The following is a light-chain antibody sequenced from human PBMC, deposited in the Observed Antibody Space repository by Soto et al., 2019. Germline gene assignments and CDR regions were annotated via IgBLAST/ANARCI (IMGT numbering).Light chain of an antibody. Sequence: QSALTQPASVSGSPGQSITISCTGTSSDVGAYNYVSWYQQHPGKAPKLMIYDVSNRPSGVSNRFSGSKSVNTASLTISGLQAEDEADYYCSSYTSSSTVIFGGGTKATVX. CDR3: SSYTSSSTVI. CDR1: SSDVGAYNY. V-gene: IGLV2-14*03. J-gene: IGLJ2*01. CDR2: DVS.